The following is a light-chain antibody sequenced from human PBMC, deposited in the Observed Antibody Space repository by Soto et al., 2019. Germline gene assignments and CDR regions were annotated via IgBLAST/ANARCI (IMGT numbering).Light chain of an antibody. CDR2: EVT. V-gene: IGLV2-18*02. CDR1: SSDLGNYNR. CDR3: CSYTTSGTYV. J-gene: IGLJ1*01. Sequence: QSALTQPPSVSGSPGQSVAISCTGTSSDLGNYNRVSWYQQPPGTDPKLIIYEVTNRPSGVPDRFSGSKSGDTASLTISGLQAEDEADYYCCSYTTSGTYVFGTGTKLTVL.